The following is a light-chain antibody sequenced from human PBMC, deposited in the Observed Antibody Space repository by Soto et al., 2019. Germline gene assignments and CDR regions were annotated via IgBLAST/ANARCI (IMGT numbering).Light chain of an antibody. J-gene: IGLJ2*01. V-gene: IGLV2-14*01. CDR1: SSDVGGYNY. CDR3: SSYTGSSTLVV. CDR2: DVS. Sequence: QSALTQPASVSGSPGQSSTISCTGTSSDVGGYNYVSWYQQHPGKAPKLMIYDVSDRPSGVSNRFSGSKSGNTASLTISRIQAEDEADYYCSSYTGSSTLVVFGGGTKVTVL.